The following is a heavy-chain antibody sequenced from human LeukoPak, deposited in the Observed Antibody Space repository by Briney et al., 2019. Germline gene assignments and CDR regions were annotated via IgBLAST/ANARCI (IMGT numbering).Heavy chain of an antibody. D-gene: IGHD6-13*01. CDR2: INHSGST. J-gene: IGHJ6*03. Sequence: SETLSLTCAVYGGSFSGYYWSWISQPPGKGLEWIGEINHSGSTNYNPSLKSRVTISVDTSKDQFSLKLSSVTAADTAVYYCARGTSWYRASPYYYYYYMDVWGKGTTVTVSS. CDR1: GGSFSGYY. CDR3: ARGTSWYRASPYYYYYYMDV. V-gene: IGHV4-34*01.